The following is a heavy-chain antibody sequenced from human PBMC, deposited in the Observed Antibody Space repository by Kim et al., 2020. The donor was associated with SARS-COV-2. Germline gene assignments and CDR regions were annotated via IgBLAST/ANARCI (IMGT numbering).Heavy chain of an antibody. CDR1: GASISTTSVY. V-gene: IGHV4-39*01. Sequence: SETLSLTCTVSGASISTTSVYWGWVRQSPVKGLEWVGTISYRGNTYYNPSLKTRLTISVDTSNNKFSLKLNSVTAADTAVYYCAVSTGYYQGLDYWGQGT. CDR2: ISYRGNT. D-gene: IGHD6-19*01. CDR3: AVSTGYYQGLDY. J-gene: IGHJ4*02.